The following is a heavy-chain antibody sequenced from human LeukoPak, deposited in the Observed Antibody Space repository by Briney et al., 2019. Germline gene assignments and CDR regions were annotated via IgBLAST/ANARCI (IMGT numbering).Heavy chain of an antibody. CDR2: IYSGGGT. V-gene: IGHV3-66*01. CDR1: GFTVSNNY. D-gene: IGHD3-3*01. CDR3: ASRTRDYYYYGMDV. J-gene: IGHJ6*02. Sequence: GGSLRLSCAASGFTVSNNYMTWVRQAPGKGLEWVSLIYSGGGTYYADSVKGRFTNSRDKSKNTLYLQMNSLRAEDTAVYYCASRTRDYYYYGMDVWGQGTTVTVSS.